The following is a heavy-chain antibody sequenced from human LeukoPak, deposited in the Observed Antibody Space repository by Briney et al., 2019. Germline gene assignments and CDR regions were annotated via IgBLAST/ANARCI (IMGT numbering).Heavy chain of an antibody. V-gene: IGHV4-39*01. J-gene: IGHJ5*02. CDR2: IYYSGSP. D-gene: IGHD6-13*01. CDR1: GGSISSSSYY. CDR3: ARQAGAAAGIVAGWFDP. Sequence: SETLSLTCTVTGGSISSSSYYWGWIRQPPGKGLEWIGSIYYSGSPHYNPSLKSRVTISVDTSKNQFSLKLSSVTAADTAVYYCARQAGAAAGIVAGWFDPWGQGTLVTVSS.